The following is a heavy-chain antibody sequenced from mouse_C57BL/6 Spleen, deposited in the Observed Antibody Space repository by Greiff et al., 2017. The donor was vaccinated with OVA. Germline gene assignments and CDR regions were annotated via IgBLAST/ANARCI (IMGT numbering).Heavy chain of an antibody. V-gene: IGHV1-69*01. CDR3: ARSDDGYPY. Sequence: VQLQQPGAELVMPGASVKLSCKASGYTFTSYWMHWVKQRPGQGLEWIGEIDPSDSYTNYNQKFKGKSTLTVDKSSSTAYMQLSSLTSEDSAVYYCARSDDGYPYWGQGTTLTVSS. CDR2: IDPSDSYT. J-gene: IGHJ2*01. D-gene: IGHD2-3*01. CDR1: GYTFTSYW.